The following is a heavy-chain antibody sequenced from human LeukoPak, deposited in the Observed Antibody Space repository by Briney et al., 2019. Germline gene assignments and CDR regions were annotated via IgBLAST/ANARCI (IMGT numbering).Heavy chain of an antibody. CDR1: GGSISSSSYY. Sequence: PSETLSLTCTVSGGSISSSSYYWGWIRQPPGKGLEWIGSIYYSGSTYYNPSLKSRVTISVDTSKNQFSLKLSSVTAADTAVYYCARSQGYCSGGSCLQGDWFGPWGQGTLVTVSS. CDR3: ARSQGYCSGGSCLQGDWFGP. D-gene: IGHD2-15*01. J-gene: IGHJ5*02. V-gene: IGHV4-39*01. CDR2: IYYSGST.